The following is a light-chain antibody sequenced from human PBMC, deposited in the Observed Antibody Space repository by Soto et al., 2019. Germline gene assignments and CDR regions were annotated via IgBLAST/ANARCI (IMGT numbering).Light chain of an antibody. J-gene: IGKJ1*01. CDR2: DAS. CDR1: QSISYW. V-gene: IGKV1-5*01. Sequence: IHITHAPSTRSSSVGYIVTITCRASQSISYWLAWYQQKPGKAPTLLIYDASTLESGVPSRFSGSGFGTDFTLTISTLQPEDFGTYYCQQYNSYSWTFGQGTKVDIK. CDR3: QQYNSYSWT.